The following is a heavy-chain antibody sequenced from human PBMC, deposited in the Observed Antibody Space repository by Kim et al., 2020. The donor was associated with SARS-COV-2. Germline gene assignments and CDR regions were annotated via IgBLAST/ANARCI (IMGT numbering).Heavy chain of an antibody. Sequence: SRVTISVDTSKTQFSLKLSSVTAADTAVYYCARRGDYVWGSYRDPDAFDIWGQGTMVTVSS. V-gene: IGHV4-39*01. CDR3: ARRGDYVWGSYRDPDAFDI. J-gene: IGHJ3*02. D-gene: IGHD3-16*02.